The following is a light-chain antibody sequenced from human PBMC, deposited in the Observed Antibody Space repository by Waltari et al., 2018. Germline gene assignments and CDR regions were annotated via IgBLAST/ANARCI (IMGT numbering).Light chain of an antibody. CDR2: HAS. CDR1: QSVGRS. J-gene: IGKJ1*01. CDR3: QKYEILPAT. Sequence: EIVLTQSPGTLSLSPGARATLSCRASQSVGRSLVWYQQKPGQAPRLLIYHASTRATGIPDRFSGSGSGTDCSLTISRLEPEDFAVYYCQKYEILPATFGQGTKVEIK. V-gene: IGKV3-20*01.